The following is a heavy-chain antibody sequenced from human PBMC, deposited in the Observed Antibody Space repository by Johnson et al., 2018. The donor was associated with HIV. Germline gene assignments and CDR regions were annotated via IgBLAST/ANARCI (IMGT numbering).Heavy chain of an antibody. CDR3: AKDHPQMATIGGAFDI. CDR1: GLSFSNFG. J-gene: IGHJ3*02. V-gene: IGHV3-30*18. D-gene: IGHD5-24*01. CDR2: ISFDGNLK. Sequence: QEKLVESGGGVVQPGKSLTLSCVGSGLSFSNFGIHWVRQAPGKGPEWVAVISFDGNLKKYADSVKGRFTISRDNSKNTLYLQMNSLRAEDTAVDYCAKDHPQMATIGGAFDIWGQGTMVTVSS.